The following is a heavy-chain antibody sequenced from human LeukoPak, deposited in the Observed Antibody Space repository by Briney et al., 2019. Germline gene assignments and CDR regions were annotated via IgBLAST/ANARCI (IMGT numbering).Heavy chain of an antibody. V-gene: IGHV4-59*01. Sequence: SETLSLTCTDSGGSISSYYWSWIRQTPGEGVEWIGYIYYSGSTIYNPSLKSRVTISVDTSKNQFSLKLSSVTAADTAVYYCAMGQLSFYYFDYWGQGTLVTVSS. J-gene: IGHJ4*02. CDR3: AMGQLSFYYFDY. CDR2: IYYSGST. CDR1: GGSISSYY. D-gene: IGHD3-16*02.